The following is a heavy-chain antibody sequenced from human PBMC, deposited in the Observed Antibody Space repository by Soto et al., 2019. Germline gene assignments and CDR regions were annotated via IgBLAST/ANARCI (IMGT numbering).Heavy chain of an antibody. Sequence: ASVKVSCKASGYPFSGICISWVRQAPGQGLEWMGWISPYNRNTYYAQRLQGRVTMTTDTSTSTAYMELRSLRSDDTAVYFCARHLDGSGNYYTDYWGQGTLVTVSS. CDR1: GYPFSGIC. J-gene: IGHJ4*02. V-gene: IGHV1-18*01. D-gene: IGHD3-10*01. CDR3: ARHLDGSGNYYTDY. CDR2: ISPYNRNT.